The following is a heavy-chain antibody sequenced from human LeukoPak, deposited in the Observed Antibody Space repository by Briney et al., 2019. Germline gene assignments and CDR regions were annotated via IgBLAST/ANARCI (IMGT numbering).Heavy chain of an antibody. CDR1: GGTFSSYA. CDR2: IIPILGIA. D-gene: IGHD2-2*01. V-gene: IGHV1-69*04. J-gene: IGHJ4*02. Sequence: GASVKVSCKASGGTFSSYAISWVRQAPGQGLEWMGRIIPILGIANYAQKFQGRVTMTRDTSTNTVYMELSSLRSEDTALYYCARTGYCTKTSCPFDYWGQGTLVTVSS. CDR3: ARTGYCTKTSCPFDY.